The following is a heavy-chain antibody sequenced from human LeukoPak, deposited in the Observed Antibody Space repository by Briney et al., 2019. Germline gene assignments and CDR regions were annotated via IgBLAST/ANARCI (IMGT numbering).Heavy chain of an antibody. CDR2: ISGSGGGT. J-gene: IGHJ6*04. Sequence: GGTLRLSCAASGFTFNSYGMSWVRQAPGKGLEWVSSISGSGGGTYYADSVKGRFTISRDNSKNTLYLQMNSLRAEDTAVYYCAELGITMIGGVWGKGTTVTISS. V-gene: IGHV3-23*01. D-gene: IGHD3-10*02. CDR1: GFTFNSYG. CDR3: AELGITMIGGV.